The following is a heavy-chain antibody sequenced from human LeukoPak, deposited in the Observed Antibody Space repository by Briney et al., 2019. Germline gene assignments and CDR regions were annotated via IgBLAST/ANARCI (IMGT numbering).Heavy chain of an antibody. V-gene: IGHV1-69*05. J-gene: IGHJ6*03. CDR1: GGTFSSYA. Sequence: GASVKVSCKASGGTFSSYAISWVRQAPGQGLEWMGGIIPIFGTANYAQKFQGRVTITTDESTSTAYMELSSLRSEDTAVYYCARDFHIAAPPYYYYMDVWGKGTTVTVSS. CDR2: IIPIFGTA. D-gene: IGHD6-6*01. CDR3: ARDFHIAAPPYYYYMDV.